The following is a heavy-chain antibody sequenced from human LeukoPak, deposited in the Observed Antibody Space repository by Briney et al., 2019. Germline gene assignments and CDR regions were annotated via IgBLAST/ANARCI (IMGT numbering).Heavy chain of an antibody. CDR2: VSYDGSNK. D-gene: IGHD6-6*01. V-gene: IGHV3-30*04. J-gene: IGHJ4*02. CDR1: GFTFSNYA. CDR3: ARDFAEQLVRYYFDY. Sequence: GGSLRLSCAASGFTFSNYAIHWVRQAPGKGLEWVAIVSYDGSNKYYADSVKGRFTISRDNSKNTLYLQMNGLRAEDTAVYYCARDFAEQLVRYYFDYWGQGTLVTVSS.